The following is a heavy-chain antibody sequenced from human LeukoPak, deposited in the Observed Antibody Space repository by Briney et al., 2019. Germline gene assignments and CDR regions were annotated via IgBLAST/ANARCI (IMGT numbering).Heavy chain of an antibody. Sequence: PSETLSLTCTVSGGSISSYYWSWIRQPPGKGLEWIGYIYYSGSTNYNPSLKSRVTISVDTSKNQFSPKLSSVTAADTAVYYCARDQIVVIPAAAYYYHYGMDVWGQGTTVTVSS. V-gene: IGHV4-59*01. CDR2: IYYSGST. J-gene: IGHJ6*02. CDR1: GGSISSYY. CDR3: ARDQIVVIPAAAYYYHYGMDV. D-gene: IGHD2-2*01.